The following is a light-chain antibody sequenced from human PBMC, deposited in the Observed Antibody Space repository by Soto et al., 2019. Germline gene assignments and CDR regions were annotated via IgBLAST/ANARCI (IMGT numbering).Light chain of an antibody. CDR1: QSISSW. J-gene: IGKJ2*01. CDR2: DAS. Sequence: DIQMTQSPSTLSASVGDRVTITCRASQSISSWLACYQQKPGKAPKLLIYDASSLESGVPSRFSGSGSGTEFTLTISSLQPDDFATYFCHQYNSYSRDPFGQGDTLESK. V-gene: IGKV1-5*01. CDR3: HQYNSYSRDP.